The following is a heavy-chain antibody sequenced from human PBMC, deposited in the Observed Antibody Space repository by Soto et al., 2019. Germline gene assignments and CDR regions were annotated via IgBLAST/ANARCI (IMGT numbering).Heavy chain of an antibody. J-gene: IGHJ4*02. V-gene: IGHV3-30*18. CDR1: GFTFSSYG. CDR3: AKDLGYDSSGCDY. Sequence: GGSLRLSCAASGFTFSSYGMHWVRQAPGKGLEWVAVIPYDGSNKYYADSVKGRFTISRDNSKNTLYLQMNSLRAEDTAVYYCAKDLGYDSSGCDYWGQGTLVTVSS. D-gene: IGHD3-22*01. CDR2: IPYDGSNK.